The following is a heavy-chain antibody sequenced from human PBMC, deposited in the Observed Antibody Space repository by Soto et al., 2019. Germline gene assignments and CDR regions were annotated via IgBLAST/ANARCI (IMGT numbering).Heavy chain of an antibody. D-gene: IGHD2-8*01. V-gene: IGHV4-59*01. CDR1: GGSISSYY. J-gene: IGHJ6*02. Sequence: PSETLSLTCTVSGGSISSYYWSWIRQPPGKGLEWIGYIYYSGSTNYNPSLKSRVTISVDTSKNQFSLKLSSVTAADTAVYYCARVLTGGYCTNGVCYTGGLYYYYGMDVWGQGTTVTVSS. CDR2: IYYSGST. CDR3: ARVLTGGYCTNGVCYTGGLYYYYGMDV.